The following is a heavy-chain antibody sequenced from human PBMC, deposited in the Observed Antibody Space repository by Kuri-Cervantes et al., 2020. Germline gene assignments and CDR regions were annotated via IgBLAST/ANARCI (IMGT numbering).Heavy chain of an antibody. J-gene: IGHJ6*03. D-gene: IGHD1-1*01. CDR3: ATSTTHHYYYYMGV. CDR1: GFTFRSYW. Sequence: GESLKISCAASGFTFRSYWMHWVRQDAGTGLLWVARISSNGTITTYAYSVRGRFTVSRDNARNTLYLQMHSLRVEDTAVYYCATSTTHHYYYYMGVWGKGTTVTVSS. CDR2: ISSNGTIT. V-gene: IGHV3-74*03.